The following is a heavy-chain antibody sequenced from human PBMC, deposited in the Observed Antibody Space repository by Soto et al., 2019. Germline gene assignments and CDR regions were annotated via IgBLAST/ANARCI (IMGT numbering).Heavy chain of an antibody. CDR3: ARDLGSGYQTFYFDY. D-gene: IGHD3-22*01. Sequence: SETLSLTCKVSGYLINSGYSWGWIRQSPGKGLEWIGSTSYDGKSYYKPSLKSRVVMSVDLANNQFSLRLRSVTAADTAVYYCARDLGSGYQTFYFDYWGQGTPVTVSS. J-gene: IGHJ4*01. CDR2: TSYDGKS. CDR1: GYLINSGYS. V-gene: IGHV4-38-2*02.